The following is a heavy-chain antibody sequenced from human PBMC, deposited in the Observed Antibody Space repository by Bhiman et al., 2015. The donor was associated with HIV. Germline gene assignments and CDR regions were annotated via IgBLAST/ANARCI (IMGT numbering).Heavy chain of an antibody. V-gene: IGHV3-7*05. J-gene: IGHJ4*02. CDR3: ARGWGISRFLEWLFDF. CDR2: INQDGSEK. CDR1: GFTFSSYW. D-gene: IGHD3-3*01. Sequence: EVHLVESGGGLVQPGGSLRLSCAASGFTFSSYWMSWVRQAPGKGLEWVANINQDGSEKYYVDSVKGRFTISRDNAKNSLYLQMNSLKGEDTAVYYCARGWGISRFLEWLFDFWGQGTLVTVSS.